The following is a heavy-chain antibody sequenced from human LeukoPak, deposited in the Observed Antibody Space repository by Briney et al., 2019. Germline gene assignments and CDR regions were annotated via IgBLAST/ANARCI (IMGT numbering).Heavy chain of an antibody. D-gene: IGHD5-24*01. Sequence: GGSLRLSCAASEFTFSSYWMSWVRQAPGKGLEWVANIKQDGSEKYYVDSVKGRFTISRDNAKNSLYLQMNSLRAEDTAVYYCARDVGEMATITSSISDYWGQGTLVTVSS. V-gene: IGHV3-7*01. CDR1: EFTFSSYW. J-gene: IGHJ4*02. CDR3: ARDVGEMATITSSISDY. CDR2: IKQDGSEK.